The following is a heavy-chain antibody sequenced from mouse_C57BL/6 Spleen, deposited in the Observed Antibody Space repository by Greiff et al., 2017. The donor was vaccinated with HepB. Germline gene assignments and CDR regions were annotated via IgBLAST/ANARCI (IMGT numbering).Heavy chain of an antibody. CDR1: GYAFSSYW. CDR3: ARKAIYDGNGGAMDY. V-gene: IGHV1-80*01. Sequence: VQLQQSGAELVKPGASVKISCKASGYAFSSYWMNWVKQRPGKGLEWIGQIYPGDGDTNYNGKFKGKATLTADKSSSTAYMQLSSLTSEDSAVYCGARKAIYDGNGGAMDYWGQGTSVTVSS. CDR2: IYPGDGDT. D-gene: IGHD2-3*01. J-gene: IGHJ4*01.